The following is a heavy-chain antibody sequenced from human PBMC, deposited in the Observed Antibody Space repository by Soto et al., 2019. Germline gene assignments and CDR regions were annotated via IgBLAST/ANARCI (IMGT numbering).Heavy chain of an antibody. V-gene: IGHV3-23*01. Sequence: VGSLRLSCAAAGFTFSGYAMRLVRQAPGKGLEWVSAISGSGGSTYYADSVKGRFTISRNNSKNTLYLQMNSLRAEDTAVYYCAKAGDAYCGGDCYSEYWGQGTLVTVSS. CDR2: ISGSGGST. CDR3: AKAGDAYCGGDCYSEY. D-gene: IGHD2-21*02. CDR1: GFTFSGYA. J-gene: IGHJ4*02.